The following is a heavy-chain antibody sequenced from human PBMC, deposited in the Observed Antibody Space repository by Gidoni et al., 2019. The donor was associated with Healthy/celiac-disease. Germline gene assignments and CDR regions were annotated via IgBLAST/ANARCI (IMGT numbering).Heavy chain of an antibody. CDR3: ASLMVYAIVGAFDI. CDR1: GFTFSSYA. Sequence: QVQLVESGGGVVQPGRSLRLSFAASGFTFSSYAMHWVRQAPGKGLEWVAVISYDGSNKYYADSVKGRFTISRDNSKNTLYLQMNSLRAEDTAVYYCASLMVYAIVGAFDIWGQGTMVTVSS. CDR2: ISYDGSNK. J-gene: IGHJ3*02. V-gene: IGHV3-30*04. D-gene: IGHD2-8*01.